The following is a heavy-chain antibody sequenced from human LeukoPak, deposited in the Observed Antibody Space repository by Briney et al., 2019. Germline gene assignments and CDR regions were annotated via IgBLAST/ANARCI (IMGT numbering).Heavy chain of an antibody. CDR3: ATESVELATIPLGY. D-gene: IGHD5-24*01. Sequence: GGSLRLSCAASGFTFSSYKMNWVRQAPGKGLEWVSSISSSSSYIYYADSVKGRFTISRDNAKNSLSLQMNSLRADDTAVYYCATESVELATIPLGYWGQGTLVTVSS. V-gene: IGHV3-21*01. CDR2: ISSSSSYI. CDR1: GFTFSSYK. J-gene: IGHJ4*02.